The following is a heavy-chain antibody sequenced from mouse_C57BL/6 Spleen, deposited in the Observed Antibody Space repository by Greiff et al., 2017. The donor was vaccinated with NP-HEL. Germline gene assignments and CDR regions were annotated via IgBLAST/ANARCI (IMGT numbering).Heavy chain of an antibody. V-gene: IGHV5-12*01. CDR1: GFTFSDYY. CDR2: ISNGGGST. Sequence: EVNVVESGGGLVQPGGSLKLSCAASGFTFSDYYMYWVRQTPEKRLEWVAYISNGGGSTYYPDTVKGRFTISRDNAKNTLYLQMSRLKSEDTAMYYCARQRSYAMDYWGQGTSVTVYS. CDR3: ARQRSYAMDY. J-gene: IGHJ4*01.